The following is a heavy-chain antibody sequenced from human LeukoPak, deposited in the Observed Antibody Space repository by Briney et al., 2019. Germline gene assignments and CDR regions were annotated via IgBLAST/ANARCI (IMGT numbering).Heavy chain of an antibody. V-gene: IGHV5-10-1*01. CDR3: ARPDPQIGDGYWYFDL. D-gene: IGHD3-16*01. CDR1: GYSFTSYW. J-gene: IGHJ2*01. CDR2: IDPSDSYT. Sequence: RGESLKISCKGSGYSFTSYWISWVRQMPGKGLEWMGRIDPSDSYTNYSPSFQGHVTISADKSISTAHLQWSSLKASDTAMYYCARPDPQIGDGYWYFDLWGRGTLVTVSS.